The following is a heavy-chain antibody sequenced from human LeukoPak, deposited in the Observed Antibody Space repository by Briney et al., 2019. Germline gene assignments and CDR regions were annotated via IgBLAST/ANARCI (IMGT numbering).Heavy chain of an antibody. D-gene: IGHD3-10*01. Sequence: SETLSLTCTVSGGSISSYYWSWIRQPPGKGREWIGYIYYSGSTNYNPSLKSRVTISVDTSKNQFSLKLSSVTAADTAVYYCARDPGITMVRGVIWSYGMDVWGKGTTVTVSS. CDR2: IYYSGST. V-gene: IGHV4-59*01. CDR3: ARDPGITMVRGVIWSYGMDV. J-gene: IGHJ6*04. CDR1: GGSISSYY.